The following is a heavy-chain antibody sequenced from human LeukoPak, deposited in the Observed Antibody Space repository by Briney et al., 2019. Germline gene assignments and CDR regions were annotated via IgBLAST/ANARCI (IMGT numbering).Heavy chain of an antibody. V-gene: IGHV3-23*01. CDR3: ARRGDGGRSFDY. D-gene: IGHD4-23*01. J-gene: IGHJ4*02. Sequence: GGSLRLSCAASGFTFSSYTMSWVRQAPGKGLEWVSAISGGGGSAYYADSVKGRFTISRDNSKNTLYLQMNSLRAEDTAVYYCARRGDGGRSFDYWGQGTLVTVSS. CDR1: GFTFSSYT. CDR2: ISGGGGSA.